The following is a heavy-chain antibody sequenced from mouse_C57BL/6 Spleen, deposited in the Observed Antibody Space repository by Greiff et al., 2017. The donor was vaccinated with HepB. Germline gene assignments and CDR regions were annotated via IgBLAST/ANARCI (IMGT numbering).Heavy chain of an antibody. D-gene: IGHD2-5*01. CDR1: GYTFTSYW. CDR2: IDPSDSYT. CDR3: ARSNGDAMDY. V-gene: IGHV1-59*01. Sequence: QVQLQQPGAELVRPGTSVKLSCKASGYTFTSYWMHWVKQRPGQGLEWIGVIDPSDSYTNYNQKFKGKATLTVDTSSSTAYMQLSSLTSEDSAVYYCARSNGDAMDYWGQGTSVTVSS. J-gene: IGHJ4*01.